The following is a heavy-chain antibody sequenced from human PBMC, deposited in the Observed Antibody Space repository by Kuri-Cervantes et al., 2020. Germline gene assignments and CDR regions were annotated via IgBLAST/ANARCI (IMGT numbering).Heavy chain of an antibody. CDR1: GFTFSSYW. D-gene: IGHD6-13*01. J-gene: IGHJ2*01. Sequence: GGSLRLSCAASGFTFSSYWMHWVRQVPGKGLVYVSRINSDGSSTSYVDSVKGRFTISRDNSKNTLYLQMNSLRAEDTAVYYCAKPLSIAAAGGWYFDLWGRGTLVTVSS. CDR2: INSDGSST. V-gene: IGHV3-74*01. CDR3: AKPLSIAAAGGWYFDL.